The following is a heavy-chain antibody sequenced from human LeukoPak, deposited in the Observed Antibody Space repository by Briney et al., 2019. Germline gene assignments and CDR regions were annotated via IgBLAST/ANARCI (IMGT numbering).Heavy chain of an antibody. CDR2: INPNSGGT. D-gene: IGHD1-26*01. Sequence: ASVKVSCKASRYTFTGYYMHWVRQAPGQGLEWMGWINPNSGGTNYAQKFQGRVTMTRDTSISTAYMELSRLRSDDTAVYYCARGRAVGATYDAFDIWGQGTMVTVSS. V-gene: IGHV1-2*02. CDR3: ARGRAVGATYDAFDI. J-gene: IGHJ3*02. CDR1: RYTFTGYY.